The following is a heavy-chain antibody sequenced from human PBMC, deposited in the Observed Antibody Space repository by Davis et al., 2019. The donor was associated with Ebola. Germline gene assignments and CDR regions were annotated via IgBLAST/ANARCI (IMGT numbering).Heavy chain of an antibody. J-gene: IGHJ6*02. CDR3: ARDLGYYYDSSGYYGSRQDYYYYYGMDV. D-gene: IGHD3-22*01. CDR1: GGSISSYY. Sequence: SETLSLTCTVSGGSISSYYWSWIRQPPGKGLEWIGYIYYSGSTNYNPSLKSRVTISVDTSKNQFSLKLSSVTAADTAVYYCARDLGYYYDSSGYYGSRQDYYYYYGMDVWGQGTTVTVSS. CDR2: IYYSGST. V-gene: IGHV4-59*12.